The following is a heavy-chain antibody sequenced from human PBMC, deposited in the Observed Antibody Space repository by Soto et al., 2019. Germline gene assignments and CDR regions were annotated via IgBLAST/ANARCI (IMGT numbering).Heavy chain of an antibody. CDR3: AKDGARRDVPQGYFDS. D-gene: IGHD2-15*01. CDR2: ISGTGGSP. Sequence: EVQLLESGGGLVQPGGSLRVSCVASEFTFSTFAMSWVRQVPGKGLEWVAGISGTGGSPYYIDSVRGRFIISRDNSKNTLYLQMNSLTAEDTAVYYCAKDGARRDVPQGYFDSWGLGTLVTVSS. J-gene: IGHJ4*02. V-gene: IGHV3-23*01. CDR1: EFTFSTFA.